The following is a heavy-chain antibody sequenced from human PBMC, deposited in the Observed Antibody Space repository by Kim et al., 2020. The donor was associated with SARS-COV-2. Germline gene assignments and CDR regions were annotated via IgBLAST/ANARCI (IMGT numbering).Heavy chain of an antibody. CDR2: ISYDGSNK. Sequence: GGSLRLSCAASGFTFSSYAMHWVRQAPGKGLEWVAVISYDGSNKYYADSVKGRFTISRDNSKNTLYLQMNSLRAEDTAVYYCARDPRLGIVGALWGQGTLVTVSS. CDR1: GFTFSSYA. V-gene: IGHV3-30*04. J-gene: IGHJ4*02. CDR3: ARDPRLGIVGAL. D-gene: IGHD1-26*01.